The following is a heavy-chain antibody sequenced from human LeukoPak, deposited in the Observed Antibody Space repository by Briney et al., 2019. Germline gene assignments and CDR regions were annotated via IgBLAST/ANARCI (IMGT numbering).Heavy chain of an antibody. V-gene: IGHV3-11*01. J-gene: IGHJ6*03. Sequence: PGGSLRLSCAASGFTFSDYYMTWIRQAPGKGLEWVSYISTTGTTMYYADSVKGRFTISRDNAKNSLYLQMNSLRAEDTAVYYCARGYSGYGGYYYYYMDVWGKGTTVTVSS. D-gene: IGHD5-12*01. CDR2: ISTTGTTM. CDR1: GFTFSDYY. CDR3: ARGYSGYGGYYYYYMDV.